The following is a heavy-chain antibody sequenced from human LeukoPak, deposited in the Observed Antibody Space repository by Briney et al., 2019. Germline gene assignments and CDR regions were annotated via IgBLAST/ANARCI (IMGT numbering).Heavy chain of an antibody. Sequence: ASVKVSCKASGYTFTSYYMHWVRQAPGQGLEWMGIINPSGGSTSYAQKFQGRVTMTRDTSTSTVYMELSSLRSEDTAVYYCARGPRYCSGGSCYSDYYYYYGMDVWGQGTTVTVSS. CDR2: INPSGGST. V-gene: IGHV1-46*01. J-gene: IGHJ6*02. D-gene: IGHD2-15*01. CDR3: ARGPRYCSGGSCYSDYYYYYGMDV. CDR1: GYTFTSYY.